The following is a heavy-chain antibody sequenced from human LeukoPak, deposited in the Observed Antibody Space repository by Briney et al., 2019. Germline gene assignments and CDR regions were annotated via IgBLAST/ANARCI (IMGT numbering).Heavy chain of an antibody. CDR1: GGSISSGGYY. CDR3: ASEPPSGSYAFDI. Sequence: PSQTLSLTCTVSGGSISSGGYYWSWIRQPPGKGLEWIGYIYHSGSTYYNPSLKSRVTISVDRSKNQFSLKLSSVTAADTAVYYCASEPPSGSYAFDIWGQGTMVTVSS. CDR2: IYHSGST. V-gene: IGHV4-30-2*01. J-gene: IGHJ3*02. D-gene: IGHD3-22*01.